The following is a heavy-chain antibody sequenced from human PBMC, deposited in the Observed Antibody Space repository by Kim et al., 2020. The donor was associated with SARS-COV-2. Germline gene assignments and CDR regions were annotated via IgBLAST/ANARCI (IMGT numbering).Heavy chain of an antibody. CDR3: ARGPNCSGGSCYWYFDL. D-gene: IGHD2-15*01. CDR2: IYYSGST. J-gene: IGHJ2*01. CDR1: GGSISSYY. V-gene: IGHV4-59*01. Sequence: SETLSLTCTVSGGSISSYYWSWIRQPPGKGLEWIGYIYYSGSTNYNPSLKSRVTISVDTSKNQFSLKLSSVTAADTAVYYCARGPNCSGGSCYWYFDLWGRGTLVTVSS.